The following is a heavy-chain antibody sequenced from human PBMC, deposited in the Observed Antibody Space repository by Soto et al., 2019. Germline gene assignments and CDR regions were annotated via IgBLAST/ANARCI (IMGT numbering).Heavy chain of an antibody. CDR3: AAEGVVVAANGMDV. CDR1: GFTFTSSA. Sequence: QMQLVQSGPEVKKPGTSVKVSCKASGFTFTSSAMPWVRQARGQRLEWIGWIVVGSGNTNYAQKFQERVTITRDMTTSPADRELSSLRSEDTAVYYCAAEGVVVAANGMDVWGQGTTVTVSS. D-gene: IGHD2-15*01. J-gene: IGHJ6*02. CDR2: IVVGSGNT. V-gene: IGHV1-58*02.